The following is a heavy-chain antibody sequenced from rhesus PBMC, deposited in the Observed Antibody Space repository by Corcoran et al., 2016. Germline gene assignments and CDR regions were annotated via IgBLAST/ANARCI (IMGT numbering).Heavy chain of an antibody. Sequence: QVQLQESGPGLVKPSETLSLTCAVSGGSISDDYYCSWIRQPPGKGLEWIGYIYGSGGGNNNNPSLNKRVTMSIDTSKNQFSLKLSSVTAADTAVYYCARRGSSRYYANSLDVWGRGVLVTVSS. V-gene: IGHV4-106*01. CDR1: GGSISDDYY. CDR3: ARRGSSRYYANSLDV. CDR2: IYGSGGGN. J-gene: IGHJ5-2*02. D-gene: IGHD3-40*01.